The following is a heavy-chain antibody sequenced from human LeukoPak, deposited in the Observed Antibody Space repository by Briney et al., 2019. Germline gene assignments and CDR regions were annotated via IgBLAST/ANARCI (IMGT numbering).Heavy chain of an antibody. CDR1: GDSISSSSYY. V-gene: IGHV4-39*07. Sequence: SETLSLTCTVSGDSISSSSYYWGWIRQPPGKGLEWIGSFYYSGSTYYNPSLKSRVTISVDTSKNQFSLKLSSVTAADTAVYYCARDRAVAGIDYWGQGTLVTVSS. J-gene: IGHJ4*02. CDR2: FYYSGST. CDR3: ARDRAVAGIDY. D-gene: IGHD6-19*01.